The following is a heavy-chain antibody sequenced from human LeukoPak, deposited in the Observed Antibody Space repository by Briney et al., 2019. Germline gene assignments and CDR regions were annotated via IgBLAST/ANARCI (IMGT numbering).Heavy chain of an antibody. J-gene: IGHJ4*02. V-gene: IGHV4-34*01. CDR2: INHSGST. Sequence: KSSETLSLTCAVYGGSFSGYYWSWIRQPPGKGLEWIGEINHSGSTNYNPSLKSRVTISEDTSKNQFSLKLSSVTAADTAVYYCAREGYYGSGRLTDFWGQGTLVTVSS. D-gene: IGHD3-10*01. CDR3: AREGYYGSGRLTDF. CDR1: GGSFSGYY.